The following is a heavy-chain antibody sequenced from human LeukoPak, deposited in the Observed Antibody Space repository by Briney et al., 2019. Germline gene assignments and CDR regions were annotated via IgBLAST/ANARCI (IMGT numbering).Heavy chain of an antibody. J-gene: IGHJ4*02. CDR2: IYSGGST. V-gene: IGHV3-53*01. D-gene: IGHD3-22*01. CDR1: GFTVSSNY. CDR3: AKGYYYDISGYYNVDY. Sequence: GGSLRLSCAASGFTVSSNYMSWVRQAPGKGLEWVSVIYSGGSTYYADSVKGRFTISRDNSKNTLYLQMNSLRAEDTAVYYCAKGYYYDISGYYNVDYWGQGTLVTVSS.